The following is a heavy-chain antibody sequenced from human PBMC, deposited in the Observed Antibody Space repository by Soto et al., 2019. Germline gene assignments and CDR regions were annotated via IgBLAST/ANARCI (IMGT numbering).Heavy chain of an antibody. D-gene: IGHD1-26*01. V-gene: IGHV3-9*01. CDR3: AKGRIVGAQTRGYYFDY. J-gene: IGHJ4*02. CDR1: GFTFDNYA. Sequence: GGSLRLSFAASGFTFDNYAMHWVRQAPGKCLEWVSGISWNSGSIGYADSVKGRFTISRDNAKNSLYLQMNSLRAEDTALYYCAKGRIVGAQTRGYYFDYWGQGTLVPVYS. CDR2: ISWNSGSI.